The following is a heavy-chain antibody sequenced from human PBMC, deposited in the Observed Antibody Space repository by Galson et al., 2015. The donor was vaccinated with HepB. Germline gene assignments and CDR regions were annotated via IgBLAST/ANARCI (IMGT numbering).Heavy chain of an antibody. CDR2: INAGNGNT. CDR1: GYTFTSYA. CDR3: ARDRLFVDTAMVAPGYFDY. J-gene: IGHJ4*02. D-gene: IGHD5-18*01. Sequence: SVKVSCKASGYTFTSYAMHWVRQAPGQRLEWMGWINAGNGNTKYSQKFQGRVTITRDTPASTAYMELSSLRSEDTAVYYCARDRLFVDTAMVAPGYFDYWGQGTLVTVSS. V-gene: IGHV1-3*01.